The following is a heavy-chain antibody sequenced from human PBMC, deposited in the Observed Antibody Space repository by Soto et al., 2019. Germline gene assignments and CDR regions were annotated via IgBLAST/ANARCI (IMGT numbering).Heavy chain of an antibody. Sequence: QVQLVQSGAEVKKPGSSVKVSCKASGCTFSSYAISWVRQAPGQGLEWMGGIIPIFGTANYAQKFQGRVTITADESTSTAYMELSSLRSDDTAVYYCARSENYVGAFDIWGQGTMVTVSS. D-gene: IGHD1-7*01. CDR2: IIPIFGTA. V-gene: IGHV1-69*01. CDR1: GCTFSSYA. CDR3: ARSENYVGAFDI. J-gene: IGHJ3*02.